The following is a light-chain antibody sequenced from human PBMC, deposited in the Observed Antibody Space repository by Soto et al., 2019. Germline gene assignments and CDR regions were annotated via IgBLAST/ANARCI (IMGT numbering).Light chain of an antibody. CDR1: SSDIGAYKH. V-gene: IGLV2-14*01. CDR2: EVS. Sequence: QSALTQPASVSGSPGQSITISCTGTSSDIGAYKHVSWYQQHPGKAPKLMIYEVSNRPSGVSNRFSGSKSGNTASLTISGLQDEDEADYYCSSYTTSSTQVFGTGTKVTVL. CDR3: SSYTTSSTQV. J-gene: IGLJ1*01.